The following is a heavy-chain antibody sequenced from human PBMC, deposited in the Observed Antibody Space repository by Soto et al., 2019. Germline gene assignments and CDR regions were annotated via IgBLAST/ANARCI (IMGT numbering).Heavy chain of an antibody. CDR3: AQILFGRSVAGGYFYMDV. V-gene: IGHV2-26*01. CDR2: IFSNVEK. J-gene: IGHJ6*03. Sequence: SGPRGEPTETLTLTCTVSGFSLASGKVGVTWIRQPPGKALEWLAHIFSNVEKSYRTSLKDRLTISEDTSKSQVVLTMTNVDPVDTATYYCAQILFGRSVAGGYFYMDVWGKGTTVTVSS. D-gene: IGHD6-19*01. CDR1: GFSLASGKVG.